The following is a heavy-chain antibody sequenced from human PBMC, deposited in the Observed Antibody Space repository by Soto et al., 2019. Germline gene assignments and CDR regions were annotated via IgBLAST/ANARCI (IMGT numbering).Heavy chain of an antibody. CDR3: ARSSGSSWMFYWFDP. CDR1: GYTFTSYA. D-gene: IGHD6-13*01. Sequence: QVQLVQSGAEVKKPGASVKVSCKASGYTFTSYAISWVRQAPGQGLEWMGWISAYNGNTNYAQKLQGRVTMTTDTSTNTVYMELRSLRSDDTAVYYCARSSGSSWMFYWFDPWGQGTLVTVSS. CDR2: ISAYNGNT. V-gene: IGHV1-18*01. J-gene: IGHJ5*02.